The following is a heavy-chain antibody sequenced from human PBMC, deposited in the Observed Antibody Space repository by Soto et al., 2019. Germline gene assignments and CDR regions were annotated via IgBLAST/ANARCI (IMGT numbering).Heavy chain of an antibody. J-gene: IGHJ6*02. D-gene: IGHD1-26*01. Sequence: GESLKISCAASGFTFSSYSMSWVRQAPGKGLEWVSAIRGSGGSTYYTDSVKGRFTISRDNSKNTMNLQMNSLRAEDYGASYCAKGVGGSYYYYGMDVWGQGTTVTVSS. CDR3: AKGVGGSYYYYGMDV. CDR1: GFTFSSYS. CDR2: IRGSGGST. V-gene: IGHV3-23*01.